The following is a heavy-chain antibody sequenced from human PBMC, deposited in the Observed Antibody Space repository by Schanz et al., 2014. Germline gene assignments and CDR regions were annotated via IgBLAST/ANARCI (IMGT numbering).Heavy chain of an antibody. V-gene: IGHV3-23*01. CDR2: ISGSGGST. Sequence: EVQLLESGGGLVQPGGSLRLSCAASGFTFRNYGMSWVRQAPGQGLEWVSAISGSGGSTYYADSVKGRFTISRDNSKNTLFLQMNSLRAEDTAVYFCARDGGRDGYNLAFDVWGQGTLLTVSS. D-gene: IGHD5-12*01. CDR1: GFTFRNYG. J-gene: IGHJ4*02. CDR3: ARDGGRDGYNLAFDV.